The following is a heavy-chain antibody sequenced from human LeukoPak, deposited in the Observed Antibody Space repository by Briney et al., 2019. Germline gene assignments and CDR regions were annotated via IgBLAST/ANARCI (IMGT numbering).Heavy chain of an antibody. CDR1: GFTFSSYA. CDR2: ITDSGGST. J-gene: IGHJ4*02. CDR3: AKGSSGSRPYYFDY. V-gene: IGHV3-23*01. Sequence: GGSLRLSCAAPGFTFSSYAMSWVRQAPGEGLEWVSAITDSGGSTYYSDSVKGRFTISRDNSKNTLYLQMNTLRAEDTAIYYCAKGSSGSRPYYFDYWGQGTLVTVSS. D-gene: IGHD3-22*01.